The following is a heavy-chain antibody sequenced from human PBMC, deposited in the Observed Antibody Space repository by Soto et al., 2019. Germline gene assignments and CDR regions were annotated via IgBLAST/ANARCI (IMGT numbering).Heavy chain of an antibody. CDR1: GGSFSGYY. D-gene: IGHD3-10*01. CDR3: ARDGSGSYYPTY. Sequence: PSETLSLTCAVYGGSFSGYYWSWIRQPPGKGLEWIGEINHSGSTNYNPSLKSRVTISVDTSKNQFSLKLSSVTAADTAVYYCARDGSGSYYPTYWGQGTLVTVSS. V-gene: IGHV4-34*01. CDR2: INHSGST. J-gene: IGHJ4*02.